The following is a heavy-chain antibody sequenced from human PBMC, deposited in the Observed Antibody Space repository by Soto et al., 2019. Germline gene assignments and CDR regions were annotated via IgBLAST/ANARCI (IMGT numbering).Heavy chain of an antibody. CDR1: GGSISSGGYS. CDR3: ARTFYYCGMGV. Sequence: QLQLQESGSGLVKPSQTLSLTCAVSGGSISSGGYSWSWIRQPPGKGLEWIGYIYHSGSTYYNPCHNSRVTISVDRSKIMCSLKLSSVTAADTAVNYCARTFYYCGMGVWGQGTRVTVSS. CDR2: IYHSGST. V-gene: IGHV4-30-2*01. J-gene: IGHJ6*02.